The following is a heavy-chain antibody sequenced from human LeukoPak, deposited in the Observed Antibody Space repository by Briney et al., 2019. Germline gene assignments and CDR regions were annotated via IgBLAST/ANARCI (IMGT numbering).Heavy chain of an antibody. CDR1: GFTFSTYV. Sequence: PGRSLRLSCAASGFTFSTYVMNWVRQAPGKGLEWVAVISYDGSNKYYADSVKGRFTISRDNSKNTLNLQMNSLRAEDTAVYYCARDYANYYYYYGMDVWGQGTTVTVSS. D-gene: IGHD4-17*01. CDR3: ARDYANYYYYYGMDV. V-gene: IGHV3-30-3*01. J-gene: IGHJ6*02. CDR2: ISYDGSNK.